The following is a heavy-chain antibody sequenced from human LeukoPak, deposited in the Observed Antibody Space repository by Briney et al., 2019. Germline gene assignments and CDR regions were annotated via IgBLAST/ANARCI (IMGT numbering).Heavy chain of an antibody. V-gene: IGHV1-69*05. Sequence: RASVKVSCKASGGTFSSYAISWVRQAPGQGLEWMGGIIPIFGTANYAQKFQGRVTITTDESTSTAYMELSSLRSEDTAVYYCARGAWDWYFDLWGRGTLVTVSS. J-gene: IGHJ2*01. CDR1: GGTFSSYA. D-gene: IGHD7-27*01. CDR2: IIPIFGTA. CDR3: ARGAWDWYFDL.